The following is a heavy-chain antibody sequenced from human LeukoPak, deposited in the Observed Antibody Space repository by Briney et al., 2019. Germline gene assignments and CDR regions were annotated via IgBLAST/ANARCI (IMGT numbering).Heavy chain of an antibody. V-gene: IGHV3-23*01. CDR1: GFTFSSYA. CDR2: ISGSGGST. CDR3: APLGVTTWLDY. D-gene: IGHD4-17*01. J-gene: IGHJ4*02. Sequence: GGSLRLSCAASGFTFSSYAMSWVRQAPGKGLEWVSAISGSGGSTYYADSVKGRFTISIDNSKNTLYRQMNSLRAEDTAVYYCAPLGVTTWLDYWGWGTLVTVSS.